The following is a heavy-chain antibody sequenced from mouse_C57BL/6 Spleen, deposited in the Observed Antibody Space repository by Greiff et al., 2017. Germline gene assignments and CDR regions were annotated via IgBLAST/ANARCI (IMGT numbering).Heavy chain of an antibody. V-gene: IGHV5-17*01. D-gene: IGHD1-1*01. CDR1: GFTFSDYG. Sequence: EVKVEESGGGLVKPGGSLKLSCAASGFTFSDYGMHWVRQAPEKGLEWVAYISSGSSTIYYADTVKGRFTISRDNAKNTLFLQMTSLRSEDTAMYYCARKAYYYGSSYFVYWGQGTTLTVSS. CDR3: ARKAYYYGSSYFVY. CDR2: ISSGSSTI. J-gene: IGHJ2*01.